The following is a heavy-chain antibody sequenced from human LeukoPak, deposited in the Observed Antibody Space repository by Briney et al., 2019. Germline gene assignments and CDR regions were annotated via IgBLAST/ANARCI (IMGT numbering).Heavy chain of an antibody. Sequence: PSETLSLTCIVSGASLTTYSWNWLRQPPGKGLEWIGYIYYSGSTNYNPSLKSRVTISVDTSKNQFSLKLSSVTAADTAVYYCARYSGYDLRDYWFDPWGQGTLVTVSS. CDR3: ARYSGYDLRDYWFDP. CDR1: GASLTTYS. J-gene: IGHJ5*02. CDR2: IYYSGST. V-gene: IGHV4-59*08. D-gene: IGHD5-12*01.